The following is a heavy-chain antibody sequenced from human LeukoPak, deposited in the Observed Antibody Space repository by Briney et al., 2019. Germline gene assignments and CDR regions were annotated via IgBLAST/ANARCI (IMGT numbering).Heavy chain of an antibody. V-gene: IGHV3-30*04. J-gene: IGHJ4*02. Sequence: PGWSLRLSCVASGFIFSDHPFHWVRQSPDKGLEWVALIGSDGTKKYYADSVQGRFTVSRENSKNTLFLQMNTLRADDTAVYFCARQMTSTRLFDSWGQGTLVTISS. CDR2: IGSDGTKK. D-gene: IGHD5/OR15-5a*01. CDR3: ARQMTSTRLFDS. CDR1: GFIFSDHP.